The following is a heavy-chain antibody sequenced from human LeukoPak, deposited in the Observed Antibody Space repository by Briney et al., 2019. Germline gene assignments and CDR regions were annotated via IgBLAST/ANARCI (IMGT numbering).Heavy chain of an antibody. CDR2: ISYDGSNK. D-gene: IGHD5-24*01. J-gene: IGHJ4*02. V-gene: IGHV3-30*18. Sequence: PGGSLRLSCAASGFTFSSYGMHWVRQAPGKGLEWVAVISYDGSNKYYADSVKGRFTISRDNSKNTLYLQMNSLRAEDTAVYYCAKDGDGYIEYWGQGTLVTVSS. CDR1: GFTFSSYG. CDR3: AKDGDGYIEY.